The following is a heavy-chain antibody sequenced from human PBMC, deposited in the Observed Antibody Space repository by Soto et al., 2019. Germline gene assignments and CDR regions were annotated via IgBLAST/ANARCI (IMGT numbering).Heavy chain of an antibody. CDR1: GGSISSTIYY. CDR2: IYYSGST. D-gene: IGHD6-19*01. CDR3: ARHPVGYSSVPYNYYSMDV. J-gene: IGHJ6*02. Sequence: SETLSLTCTVSGGSISSTIYYWGWIRQPPGKGLEWIGNIYYSGSTYYNPSLKSRVTVSVDTSKDQFSLKLSSVTAADTAVYYCARHPVGYSSVPYNYYSMDVWGQGTTVTVSS. V-gene: IGHV4-39*01.